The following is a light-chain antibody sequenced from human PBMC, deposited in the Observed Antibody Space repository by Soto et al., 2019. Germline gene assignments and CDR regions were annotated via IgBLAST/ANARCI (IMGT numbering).Light chain of an antibody. V-gene: IGKV3-15*01. CDR1: QRVSSN. CDR3: QQYKNWLALT. Sequence: EIVMTQSPATLSLSPGDRATLSCRASQRVSSNLAWYQQKPGQAPRLLIYGVSTRATGIPARFSGSGSGTEFTLTISSLQSEDSAVYYCQQYKNWLALTFGGGTKVDIK. J-gene: IGKJ4*01. CDR2: GVS.